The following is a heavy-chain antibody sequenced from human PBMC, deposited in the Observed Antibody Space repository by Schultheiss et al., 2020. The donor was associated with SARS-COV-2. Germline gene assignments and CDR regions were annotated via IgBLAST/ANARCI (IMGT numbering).Heavy chain of an antibody. J-gene: IGHJ4*02. CDR1: GGSISSSSYY. Sequence: SETLSLTCTVSGGSISSSSYYWSWIRQHPGKGLEWIGYIYYSGSTYYNPSFKSRVTTSVDTSKNQFSLKLSSVTAADTAVYYCARTLRRAEYYFDYWGQGTLVTVSS. V-gene: IGHV4-31*03. CDR3: ARTLRRAEYYFDY. D-gene: IGHD4-17*01. CDR2: IYYSGST.